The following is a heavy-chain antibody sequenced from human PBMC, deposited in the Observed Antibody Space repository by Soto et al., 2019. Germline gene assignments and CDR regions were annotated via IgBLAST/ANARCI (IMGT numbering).Heavy chain of an antibody. D-gene: IGHD1-1*01. CDR1: GVFFSGYY. CDR2: INHSGST. CDR3: ARVDQTLSTRIYYHYMDV. V-gene: IGHV4-34*01. J-gene: IGHJ6*03. Sequence: SETLSVTCAVYGVFFSGYYWSWSRQPPGKGLEWVGEINHSGSTNYNPSPKSGGTISVDVSKNQFSMKLSSVTAADTAVYYSARVDQTLSTRIYYHYMDVRRKGTTVTV.